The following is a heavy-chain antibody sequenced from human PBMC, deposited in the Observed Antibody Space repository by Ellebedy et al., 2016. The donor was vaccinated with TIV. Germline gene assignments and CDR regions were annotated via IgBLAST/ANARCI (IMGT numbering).Heavy chain of an antibody. CDR2: INAGNGNT. CDR3: ARDHILGYCTNGVCPTNWFDP. J-gene: IGHJ5*02. D-gene: IGHD2-8*01. CDR1: GFTFTSSA. V-gene: IGHV1-3*01. Sequence: AASVKVSCKAPGFTFTSSAMHWARQAPGQRLEWMGWINAGNGNTKYSQKFQGRVTITRDTSASTAYMELSSLRSEDTAVYYCARDHILGYCTNGVCPTNWFDPWGQGTLVTVSS.